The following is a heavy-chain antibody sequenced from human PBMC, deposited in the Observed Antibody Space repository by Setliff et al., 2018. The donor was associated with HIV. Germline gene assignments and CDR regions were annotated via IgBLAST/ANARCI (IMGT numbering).Heavy chain of an antibody. Sequence: SETLSLTCSVSGGSLISGGYYWSWIRQHPGKGLEWIGYIFYSGSTYYNPSLKSRVTIFVDTSKTQFYLKRRSVTASDTAVYYCARYTSKVDWFDPWGQGTLVTVSS. CDR2: IFYSGST. CDR1: GGSLISGGYY. J-gene: IGHJ5*02. D-gene: IGHD2-2*02. V-gene: IGHV4-31*03. CDR3: ARYTSKVDWFDP.